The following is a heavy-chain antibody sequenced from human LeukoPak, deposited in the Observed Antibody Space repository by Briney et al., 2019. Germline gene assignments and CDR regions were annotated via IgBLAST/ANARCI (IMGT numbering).Heavy chain of an antibody. V-gene: IGHV3-7*01. J-gene: IGHJ6*03. CDR1: GFTFSSQW. CDR3: AREHYFYYLDA. CDR2: VNQGGTQN. Sequence: GGSLRLSSAASGFTFSSQWMSWVRQAPGKGLEWVAIVNQGGTQNYYVDSVKGRFTISRDNAENSLYLQMNSLRAEDTAVYYCAREHYFYYLDAWGKGTTVTVSS.